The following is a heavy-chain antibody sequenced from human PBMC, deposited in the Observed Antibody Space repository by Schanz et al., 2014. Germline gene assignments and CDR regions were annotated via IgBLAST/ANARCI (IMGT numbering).Heavy chain of an antibody. CDR1: GFTISSYA. D-gene: IGHD3-10*01. CDR2: IWSDGSGK. J-gene: IGHJ4*02. V-gene: IGHV3-33*08. CDR3: ARANYRRKINFDY. Sequence: VHLVESGGGLVKRGGSLRLSCAASGFTISSYAMSWVRQAPGKGLEWVAVIWSDGSGKYYADSVKGRFTISRDNSKNTLYLQMNSLRAEDTAVYYCARANYRRKINFDYWGRGTLVTVSS.